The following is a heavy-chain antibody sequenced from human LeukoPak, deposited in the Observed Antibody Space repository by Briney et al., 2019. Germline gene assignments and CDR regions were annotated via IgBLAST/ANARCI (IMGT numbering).Heavy chain of an antibody. CDR1: GFTFSNHG. CDR3: AKGGAGEVGYYYYGWEV. J-gene: IGHJ6*02. CDR2: TTYDGSKK. V-gene: IGHV3-30*18. Sequence: GRSLRLSCAASGFTFSNHGMHWVRQAPGKGLEWVAVTTYDGSKKYYADSAKGRFTISRDNSKNTVYLQMNSLRPEDTAVYYCAKGGAGEVGYYYYGWEVWGQGATVTLSS. D-gene: IGHD7-27*01.